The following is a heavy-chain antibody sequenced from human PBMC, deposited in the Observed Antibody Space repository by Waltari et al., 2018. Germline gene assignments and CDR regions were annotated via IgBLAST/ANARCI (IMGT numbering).Heavy chain of an antibody. D-gene: IGHD6-13*01. V-gene: IGHV3-73*01. CDR2: IKSKVDGDAT. CDR3: SRLRYSSTWDGMDV. CDR1: GFTLSAPA. J-gene: IGHJ6*02. Sequence: EMQLVESGGDLVQPGGSLKLSCAASGFTLSAPALHWVRQASGKGLEWVGRIKSKVDGDATAYGASVKGRFTISRDDSTNTAYLQMNSLKTEDSAVYYCSRLRYSSTWDGMDVWGQGTTVTVSS.